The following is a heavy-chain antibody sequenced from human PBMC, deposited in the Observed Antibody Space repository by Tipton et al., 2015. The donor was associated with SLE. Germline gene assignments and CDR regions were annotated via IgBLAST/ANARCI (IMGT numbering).Heavy chain of an antibody. CDR1: GFSIRSSDYH. CDR2: VHKSGST. J-gene: IGHJ4*02. D-gene: IGHD6-19*01. CDR3: AREGYSSGWDGDFDN. Sequence: TLSLTCTVSGFSIRSSDYHWSWIRQPAGKGLEWIGRVHKSGSTNYNPSLQSRVTISVDASNNQFSLRLISVTAADTAMYYCAREGYSSGWDGDFDNWGQGTLVTVSS. V-gene: IGHV4-61*02.